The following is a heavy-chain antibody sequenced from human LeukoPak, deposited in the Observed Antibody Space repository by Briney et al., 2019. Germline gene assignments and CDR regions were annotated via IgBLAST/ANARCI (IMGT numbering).Heavy chain of an antibody. CDR2: IYYSGST. Sequence: SETLSLTCTVSGGSISSYYWSWIRQPPGKGLEWIGYIYYSGSTNYNPSLTSRVTISVDTSKNQFSLKLSSVSAPDTAVCYCAXXGPRSGYDLGHFDNLGQGTLVTASS. V-gene: IGHV4-59*01. CDR1: GGSISSYY. D-gene: IGHD5-12*01. J-gene: IGHJ4*02. CDR3: AXXGPRSGYDLGHFDN.